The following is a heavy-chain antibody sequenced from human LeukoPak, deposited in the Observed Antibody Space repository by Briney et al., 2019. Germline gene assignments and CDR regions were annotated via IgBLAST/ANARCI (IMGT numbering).Heavy chain of an antibody. CDR3: AKRSSSSYYYYGMDV. CDR1: GFTFSSYA. J-gene: IGHJ6*02. V-gene: IGHV3-23*01. CDR2: ISGSGGST. Sequence: GGSLRLSCAASGFTFSSYAMSWVRQAPGKGLEWVSAISGSGGSTYYADSVKGRFTISRDNSENTLYLQMNSLRAEDTAVYYCAKRSSSSYYYYGMDVWGQGTTVTVSS. D-gene: IGHD6-6*01.